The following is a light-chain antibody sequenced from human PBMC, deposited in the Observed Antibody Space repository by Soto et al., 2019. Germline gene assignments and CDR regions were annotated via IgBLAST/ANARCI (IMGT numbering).Light chain of an antibody. J-gene: IGLJ1*01. CDR3: SSYSSTKTRV. V-gene: IGLV2-14*01. CDR2: EVR. CDR1: GSDVGNYNY. Sequence: QSVLAQPASVSGSPGQSITISCTGTGSDVGNYNYVSWYQHHPGKAPKVMIYEVRNRPSGVSNRFSGSKSGNTASLTISGLQAEDEADYYCSSYSSTKTRVFGTGTKVTVL.